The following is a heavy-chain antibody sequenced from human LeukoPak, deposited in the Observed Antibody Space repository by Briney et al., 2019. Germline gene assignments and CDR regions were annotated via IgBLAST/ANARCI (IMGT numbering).Heavy chain of an antibody. CDR3: ASAMYYDFWSGPTYSQH. CDR2: IYYSGST. D-gene: IGHD3-3*01. J-gene: IGHJ1*01. V-gene: IGHV4-31*03. CDR1: GGPISSGGYY. Sequence: SETLSLTCTVSGGPISSGGYYWSWIRQHPGKGLEWIGYIYYSGSTYYNPSLKSRVTISVDTSKNQFSLKLSSVTAADTAVYYCASAMYYDFWSGPTYSQHWGQGTLVTVSS.